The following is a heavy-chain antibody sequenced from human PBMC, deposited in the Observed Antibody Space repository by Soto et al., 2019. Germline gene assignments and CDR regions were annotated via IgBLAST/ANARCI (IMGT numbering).Heavy chain of an antibody. CDR2: IWYDGSNK. Sequence: GWSLRLSCAASGFTFSSYGMHWVRQAPGKGLEWVAVIWYDGSNKYYADSVKGRFTISRDNSKNTLYLQMNSLRAEDTAVYYCARENLPRDIVVVVAATGIGMDVWGQGTTVTVSS. CDR3: ARENLPRDIVVVVAATGIGMDV. J-gene: IGHJ6*02. V-gene: IGHV3-33*01. D-gene: IGHD2-15*01. CDR1: GFTFSSYG.